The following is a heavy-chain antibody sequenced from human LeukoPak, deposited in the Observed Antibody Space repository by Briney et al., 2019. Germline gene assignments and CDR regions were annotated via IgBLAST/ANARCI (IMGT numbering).Heavy chain of an antibody. D-gene: IGHD3-3*01. CDR1: GYTFTSYG. Sequence: ASVKVSCKASGYTFTSYGISWVRQAPGQGLEWMGWISAYNGNTNYAQKLQGRVTMTTDTSTSTAYMELRSLRSDDTAVYYSARQLNPSYYDFWSGYRWFDPWGQGTLVTVSS. V-gene: IGHV1-18*01. CDR2: ISAYNGNT. CDR3: ARQLNPSYYDFWSGYRWFDP. J-gene: IGHJ5*02.